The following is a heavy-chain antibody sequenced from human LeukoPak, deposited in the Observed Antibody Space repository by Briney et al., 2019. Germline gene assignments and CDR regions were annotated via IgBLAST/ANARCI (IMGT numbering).Heavy chain of an antibody. D-gene: IGHD6-6*01. CDR3: RSSGYYYYYMDV. CDR2: TSFDGSDN. CDR1: GFTFSSYA. V-gene: IGHV3-30*04. J-gene: IGHJ6*03. Sequence: GGSLRLSCAASGFTFSSYAMHWVRQAPGKGLKWVAVTSFDGSDNYYADSVKGRFTISRDNSKNTLYLQMNSLRAEDTAVYYCRSSGYYYYYMDVWGKGTTVTVSS.